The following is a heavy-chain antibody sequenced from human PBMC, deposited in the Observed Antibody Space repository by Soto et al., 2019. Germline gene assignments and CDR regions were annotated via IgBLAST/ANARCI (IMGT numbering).Heavy chain of an antibody. CDR1: GGTFSSYT. Sequence: SVKVSCKASGGTFSSYTISWVRQAPGQGLEWMGIINPIGGIANYAQKFQGRVTMTRDTSTSTFYMELSSLRSEDTAVYYCARHRYSSYPARPYNWFDPWGQGTLVTVSS. V-gene: IGHV1-69*02. CDR2: INPIGGIA. D-gene: IGHD3-9*01. J-gene: IGHJ5*02. CDR3: ARHRYSSYPARPYNWFDP.